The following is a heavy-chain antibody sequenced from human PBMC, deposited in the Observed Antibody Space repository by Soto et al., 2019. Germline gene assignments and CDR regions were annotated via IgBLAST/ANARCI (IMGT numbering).Heavy chain of an antibody. CDR1: GFTFSSYA. V-gene: IGHV3-23*01. D-gene: IGHD2-2*01. J-gene: IGHJ5*02. CDR3: AKSPYSCSSTSCYNNWFDP. CDR2: ISGSGGST. Sequence: GGSLRLSCAASGFTFSSYAMSWVRQAPGKGLEWVSAISGSGGSTYYADSVKGRFTISRDNSKNTLYLQMNSLRAEDTAVYYCAKSPYSCSSTSCYNNWFDPWGQGT.